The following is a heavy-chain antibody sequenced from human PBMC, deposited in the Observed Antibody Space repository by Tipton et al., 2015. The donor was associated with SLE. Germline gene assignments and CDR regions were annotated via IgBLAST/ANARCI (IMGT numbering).Heavy chain of an antibody. D-gene: IGHD5-18*01. Sequence: GLVKPSETQSLTCTVSGGSISSHYWSWIRQPPGKGLEWIGYIYYSGSTNYNPSLKSRVTISVDTSKNQFSLKLSSVTAADTAVYYCARGNTAMAKLSFHDAFDIWGQGTMVTVSS. V-gene: IGHV4-59*11. CDR1: GGSISSHY. CDR3: ARGNTAMAKLSFHDAFDI. J-gene: IGHJ3*02. CDR2: IYYSGST.